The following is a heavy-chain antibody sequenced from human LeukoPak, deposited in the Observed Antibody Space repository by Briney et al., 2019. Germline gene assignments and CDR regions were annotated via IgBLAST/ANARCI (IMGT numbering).Heavy chain of an antibody. J-gene: IGHJ4*02. Sequence: GGSLRLSCAVSGFSVSGHWMTWVRQAPGKGLEWVANINPAGSETYYVDPVKGRFSISRDNAKNLVYLQMNSLRAEDTAVYHCARFGYVAAVDVWGQGTLVTVSS. CDR3: ARFGYVAAVDV. V-gene: IGHV3-7*01. CDR2: INPAGSET. CDR1: GFSVSGHW. D-gene: IGHD2-15*01.